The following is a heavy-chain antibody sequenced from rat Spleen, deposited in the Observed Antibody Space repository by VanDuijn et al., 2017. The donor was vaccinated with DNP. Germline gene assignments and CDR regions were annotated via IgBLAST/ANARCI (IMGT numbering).Heavy chain of an antibody. CDR1: GFTFSDHN. CDR3: ARWYSSGFCFDY. Sequence: EVQLVESGGGLVQPGRSLKLSCAASGFTFSDHNMAWVRQAPKKGLEWVATISFDGRSTFYRDSVRGRVTISRENAKNTLYLQMNSLRSEDMATYYCARWYSSGFCFDYWGQGVMVTVSS. J-gene: IGHJ2*01. V-gene: IGHV5-7*01. CDR2: ISFDGRST. D-gene: IGHD4-3*01.